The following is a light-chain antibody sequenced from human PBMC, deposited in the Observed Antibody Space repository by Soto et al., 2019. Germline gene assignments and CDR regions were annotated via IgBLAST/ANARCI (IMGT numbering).Light chain of an antibody. CDR1: SSNIGSNY. CDR3: AAWDDSLSGPV. Sequence: QSVLTQPPSASGTPGQRVTISCSGSSSNIGSNYVYWYQQLPGTAPKLLIYSNNQRPSGVPARFSGSKSGTSASLAISGLLSEDDADYYCAAWDDSLSGPVFGGGTKLTVL. J-gene: IGLJ3*02. V-gene: IGLV1-47*02. CDR2: SNN.